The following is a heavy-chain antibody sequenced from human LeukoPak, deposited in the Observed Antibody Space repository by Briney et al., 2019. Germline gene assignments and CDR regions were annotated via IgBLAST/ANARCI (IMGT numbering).Heavy chain of an antibody. J-gene: IGHJ5*02. CDR1: GDSVSSNSAA. V-gene: IGHV6-1*01. CDR2: TYYRSNWFN. Sequence: SQTLSLTCAISGDSVSSNSAAWSWIRQSPSRGLEWLGRTYYRSNWFNDFALSVKSRITISPDTSKNQFSLQLNSVTPEDTAVYYCAKNYGDSNWFDPWGQGTLVTVSS. CDR3: AKNYGDSNWFDP. D-gene: IGHD4-17*01.